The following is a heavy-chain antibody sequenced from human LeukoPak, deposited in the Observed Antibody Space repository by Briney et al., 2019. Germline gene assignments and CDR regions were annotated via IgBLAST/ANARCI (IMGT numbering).Heavy chain of an antibody. J-gene: IGHJ1*01. D-gene: IGHD6-13*01. CDR1: GFTFSSYS. CDR2: ISSSSSTI. CDR3: ARAGIAAAGPLFQH. V-gene: IGHV3-48*01. Sequence: PGRSLRLSCAASGFTFSSYSMNWVRQAPGKGLEWVSYISSSSSTIYYADSVKGRFTVSRDNAKNSLYLQMNSLRAEDTAVYYCARAGIAAAGPLFQHWGQGTLVTVSS.